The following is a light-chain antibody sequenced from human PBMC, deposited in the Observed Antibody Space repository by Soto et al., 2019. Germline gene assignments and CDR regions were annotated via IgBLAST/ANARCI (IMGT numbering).Light chain of an antibody. V-gene: IGKV3-20*01. CDR1: QSVSSTY. J-gene: IGKJ4*01. CDR3: QHYGSLVLT. Sequence: EIVLTQSPGTLSLSPGERATLSCRASQSVSSTYLAWYQQKPGQAPRLLIYGASSRATGIPDRFSGSGSGTDFTLTISRLEPEDFAVYYCQHYGSLVLTFGGGPKVEI. CDR2: GAS.